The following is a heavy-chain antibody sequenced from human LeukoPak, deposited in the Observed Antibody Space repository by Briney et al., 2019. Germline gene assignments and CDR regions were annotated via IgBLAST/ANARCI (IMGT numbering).Heavy chain of an antibody. V-gene: IGHV3-23*01. J-gene: IGHJ4*02. CDR3: ANRYCSGGSCYFDN. D-gene: IGHD2-15*01. CDR1: GFIFSDYA. Sequence: GGSLRLSCAASGFIFSDYAMNWVRQAPGKGLEWVSSITASSGNTFYADSVKGRFTISRENSKNTLYLQMNSLRPEDTAIYYCANRYCSGGSCYFDNWGQGTLVTASS. CDR2: ITASSGNT.